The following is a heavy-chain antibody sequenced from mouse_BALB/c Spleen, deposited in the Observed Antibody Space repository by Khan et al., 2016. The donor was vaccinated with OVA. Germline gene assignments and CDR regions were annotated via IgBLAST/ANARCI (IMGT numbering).Heavy chain of an antibody. J-gene: IGHJ3*01. CDR2: IIYTGYT. Sequence: VQLKQSGPSLVKPSQTLSLTCSVTGDSITTGYWNWIRKFPGNKLEYMGYIIYTGYTYYNPSLKSRISITRHTSNNQYSLQFNSVTYEDTATYYCARSTYRYAFVYWGQGTLVTVSA. V-gene: IGHV3-8*02. CDR1: GDSITTGY. D-gene: IGHD2-14*01. CDR3: ARSTYRYAFVY.